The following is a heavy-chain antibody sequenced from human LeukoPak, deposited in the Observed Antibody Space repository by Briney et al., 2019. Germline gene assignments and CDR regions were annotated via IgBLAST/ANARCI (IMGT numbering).Heavy chain of an antibody. V-gene: IGHV3-30*02. Sequence: GGSLRLSCAASGFTFSSYGMHWVRQAPGKGLEWVAFIRYDGSNKYYADSVKGRFTISRDNSKNTLYLQMNSLRAEDTAVYYCAKGQQLVPVGEYWGQGTLVTVSS. D-gene: IGHD6-13*01. CDR3: AKGQQLVPVGEY. CDR2: IRYDGSNK. J-gene: IGHJ4*02. CDR1: GFTFSSYG.